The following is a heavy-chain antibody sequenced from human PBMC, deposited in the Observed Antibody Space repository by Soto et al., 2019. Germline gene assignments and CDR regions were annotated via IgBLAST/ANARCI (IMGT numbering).Heavy chain of an antibody. CDR3: AGDDSMTTVTTGFDY. J-gene: IGHJ4*02. CDR1: GFTFSSYW. V-gene: IGHV3-7*01. Sequence: GGSLRLSCAASGFTFSSYWMSWVRQAPGKGLEWVANIKQDGSEKYYVDSVKGRFTISRDNAKNSLYLQMNSLRAEDTALYYCAGDDSMTTVTTGFDYWGQGTLVTVSS. CDR2: IKQDGSEK. D-gene: IGHD4-17*01.